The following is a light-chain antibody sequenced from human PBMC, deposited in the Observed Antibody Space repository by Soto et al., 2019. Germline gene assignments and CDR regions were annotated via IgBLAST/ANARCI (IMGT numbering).Light chain of an antibody. CDR2: GAS. J-gene: IGKJ3*01. CDR1: QGIRSY. CDR3: QQLNNYPSFFT. Sequence: DIQLTQSPSFLSASVGDRVTITCRASQGIRSYLAWYQQRPGKAPELLIYGASTLRPGGASRFSGSGSGTEFTLTISSRQPEDFATYFCQQLNNYPSFFTCGPGTKVHIK. V-gene: IGKV1-9*01.